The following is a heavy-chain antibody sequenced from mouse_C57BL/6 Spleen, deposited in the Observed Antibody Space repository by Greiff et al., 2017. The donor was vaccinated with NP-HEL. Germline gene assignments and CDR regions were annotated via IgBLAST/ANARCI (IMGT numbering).Heavy chain of an antibody. V-gene: IGHV10-1*01. CDR2: IRSKSNNYAT. D-gene: IGHD1-1*01. J-gene: IGHJ4*01. CDR1: GFSFNTYA. CDR3: VRHGGSSYWYAMDY. Sequence: EVKLVESGGGLVQPKGSLKLSCAASGFSFNTYAMIWVRQAPGKGLEWVARIRSKSNNYATYYADSVKDRFTISRDDSESMLYLQMNNLKTEDTAMYYCVRHGGSSYWYAMDYWGQGTSVTVAS.